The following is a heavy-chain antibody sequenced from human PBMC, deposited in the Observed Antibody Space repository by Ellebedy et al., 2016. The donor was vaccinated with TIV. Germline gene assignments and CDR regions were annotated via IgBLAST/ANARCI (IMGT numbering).Heavy chain of an antibody. V-gene: IGHV3-7*01. D-gene: IGHD3-10*01. J-gene: IGHJ4*02. CDR2: INQDGSTK. CDR3: APLSGLWSQVEY. CDR1: GFTFSFYW. Sequence: GGSLRLXCAASGFTFSFYWMGWVRQAPGKGLEWVANINQDGSTKRHVDSVKGRFTMSRDNAKNSLFLQMASLRVEDTAVYYCAPLSGLWSQVEYWGQGALVTVSS.